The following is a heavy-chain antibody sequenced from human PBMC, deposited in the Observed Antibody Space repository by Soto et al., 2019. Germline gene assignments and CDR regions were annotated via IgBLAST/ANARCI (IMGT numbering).Heavy chain of an antibody. V-gene: IGHV1-69*13. D-gene: IGHD2-15*01. CDR1: GGTFSSYA. CDR3: ARSIGYCSGGSCYSFDY. CDR2: IIPIFGTA. Sequence: GASVKVSCKASGGTFSSYAISWVRQAPGQGLEWMGGIIPIFGTANYAQKFQGRVTITADESTSTAYMELSSLRSEDTAVYYCARSIGYCSGGSCYSFDYWGQGTLVTVSS. J-gene: IGHJ4*02.